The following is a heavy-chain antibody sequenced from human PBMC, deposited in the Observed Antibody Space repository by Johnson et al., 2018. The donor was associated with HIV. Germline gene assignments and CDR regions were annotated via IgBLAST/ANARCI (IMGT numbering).Heavy chain of an antibody. Sequence: QVQLMESGGGVVQPGRSLRLSCAASGFTFSSYGMHWVRQAPGKGLEWVAVIWYDGTNKYYADAVKGRFNISRDNSKNTLYLQMNGLRAEDTAVYYCAKEANPYSSSWYGDAFDIWGQGTMVTVSS. CDR3: AKEANPYSSSWYGDAFDI. CDR1: GFTFSSYG. V-gene: IGHV3-33*06. J-gene: IGHJ3*02. D-gene: IGHD6-13*01. CDR2: IWYDGTNK.